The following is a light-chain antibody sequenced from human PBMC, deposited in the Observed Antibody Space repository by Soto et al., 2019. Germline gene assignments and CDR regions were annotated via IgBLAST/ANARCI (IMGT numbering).Light chain of an antibody. J-gene: IGKJ2*01. Sequence: DIQMTQSPSTLSASVGDRVTITCRASQYMSNWLAWYQEKPGKAPKLLIYQASILESAAPSRFSGSASATEFTLTISSLQPDDFATYYCQQYYTYPYTFGQGTKLEIQ. CDR1: QYMSNW. CDR3: QQYYTYPYT. CDR2: QAS. V-gene: IGKV1-5*03.